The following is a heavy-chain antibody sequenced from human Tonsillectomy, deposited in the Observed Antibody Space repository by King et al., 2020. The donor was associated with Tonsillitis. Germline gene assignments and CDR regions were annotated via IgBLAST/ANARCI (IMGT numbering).Heavy chain of an antibody. D-gene: IGHD3-22*01. V-gene: IGHV4-4*02. CDR3: ARSPNYYDSSGYSWAFDM. Sequence: VQLQESGPGLVKPSGTLSLTCAVSGGSISSSNWWSWVRQPPGKGLEWIGEIYHTGRTNYNPSLKSRVAISVDNSKNQFSLELTSVTAADTAVYYCARSPNYYDSSGYSWAFDMWAQGTMVTVSS. CDR2: IYHTGRT. J-gene: IGHJ3*02. CDR1: GGSISSSNW.